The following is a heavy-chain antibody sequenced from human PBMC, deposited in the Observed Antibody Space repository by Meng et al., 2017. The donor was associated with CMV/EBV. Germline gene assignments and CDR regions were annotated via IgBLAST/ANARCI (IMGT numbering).Heavy chain of an antibody. CDR3: ARGTGVVPVYGMDV. CDR2: INPSGGST. V-gene: IGHV1-46*01. D-gene: IGHD2-2*01. Sequence: ASAQVSCKASGYTFTSYYRHWVRQAPGQGLGWMGIINPSGGSTSYAKKFQGRVTMIRDTSTSTVYMELSSLRSEDTAVYYCARGTGVVPVYGMDVWGQGTTVNVSS. J-gene: IGHJ6*02. CDR1: GYTFTSYY.